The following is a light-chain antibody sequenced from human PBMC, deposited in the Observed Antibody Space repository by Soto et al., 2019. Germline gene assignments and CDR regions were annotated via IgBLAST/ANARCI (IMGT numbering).Light chain of an antibody. J-gene: IGLJ1*01. V-gene: IGLV1-40*01. CDR1: SSNIGAGYD. Sequence: QSVLTQPPSVSGAPGQRVTISCTGSSSNIGAGYDVHWYQQLPGTAPKLLINSDDQRPSGVPDRFSASKSGTSASLAISGLRSEDEADYYCAAWDASLSGHVFGAGTKVTVL. CDR3: AAWDASLSGHV. CDR2: SDD.